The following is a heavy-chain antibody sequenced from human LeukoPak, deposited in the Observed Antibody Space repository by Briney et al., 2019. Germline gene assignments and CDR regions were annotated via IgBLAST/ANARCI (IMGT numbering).Heavy chain of an antibody. CDR3: ARDISYNSLDS. V-gene: IGHV3-33*07. D-gene: IGHD6-13*01. CDR2: IWYDGSKK. CDR1: GFTFSSHG. J-gene: IGHJ4*02. Sequence: GGSLRLSCAASGFTFSSHGFYWVRQAPGKGLEGVAVIWYDGSKKYYADSVKGRSTISRDNSKNTLYLDMNSLRSEDTAVYYCARDISYNSLDSWGQGTLVTVSS.